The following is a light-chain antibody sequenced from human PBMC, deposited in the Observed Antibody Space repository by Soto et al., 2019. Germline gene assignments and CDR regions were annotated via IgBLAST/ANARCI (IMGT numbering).Light chain of an antibody. CDR3: CSYAGSSTWV. V-gene: IGLV2-23*01. J-gene: IGLJ3*02. CDR1: SSDVGSYNL. CDR2: EGS. Sequence: QSALTQPASVSGSPGQSITISCTGTSSDVGSYNLVSWYQQHPGKVPKLMIYEGSQRPSGVSNRFSGSKSGNTASLTISGLQAEDEADYYCCSYAGSSTWVFGGGTKVTVL.